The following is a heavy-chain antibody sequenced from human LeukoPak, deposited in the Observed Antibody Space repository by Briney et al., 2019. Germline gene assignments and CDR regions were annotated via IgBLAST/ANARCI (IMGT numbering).Heavy chain of an antibody. V-gene: IGHV1-24*01. CDR2: FDPEDGET. J-gene: IGHJ4*02. CDR1: GYTLTELS. CDR3: ARGRSRFAYSSTWYGDY. D-gene: IGHD6-13*01. Sequence: VSVKVSCKVSGYTLTELSMHWVRQAPGKGLEWMGGFDPEDGETIYAQKFQGRVTMTEDTSTDTAYMELSSLRSEDTAVYYCARGRSRFAYSSTWYGDYWGQGTLVTVSS.